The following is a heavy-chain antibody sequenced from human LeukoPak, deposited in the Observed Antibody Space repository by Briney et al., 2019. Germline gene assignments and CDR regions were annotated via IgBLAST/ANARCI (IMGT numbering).Heavy chain of an antibody. CDR1: GFTFSSYA. V-gene: IGHV3-30-3*01. J-gene: IGHJ6*02. CDR3: ARDGCSSTSCRAYYYYYGMDV. D-gene: IGHD2-2*01. Sequence: GGSLRLSCAASGFTFSSYAMHWVRQAPGKGLEWVAVISYEGSNKYYADSVKGRFTISRDNSKNTLYLQMNSLRAEDTAVYYCARDGCSSTSCRAYYYYYGMDVWGQGTTVTVSS. CDR2: ISYEGSNK.